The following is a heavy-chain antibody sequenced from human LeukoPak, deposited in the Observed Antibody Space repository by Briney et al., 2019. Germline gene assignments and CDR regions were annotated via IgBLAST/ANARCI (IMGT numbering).Heavy chain of an antibody. CDR1: GFTFSSYG. Sequence: GGSLRLSCAASGFTFSSYGIHWVRQAPGKGLEWVSAISGSGGSTYYADSVKGRSTISRDNSKNTLYLQMNSLRAEDTAVYYCAKSRQLWHLAYWGQGTLVTVSS. CDR2: ISGSGGST. V-gene: IGHV3-23*01. CDR3: AKSRQLWHLAY. J-gene: IGHJ4*02. D-gene: IGHD5-18*01.